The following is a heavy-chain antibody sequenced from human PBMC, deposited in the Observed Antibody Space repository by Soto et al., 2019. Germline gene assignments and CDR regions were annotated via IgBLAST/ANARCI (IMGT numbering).Heavy chain of an antibody. CDR1: GDTFNDYY. CDR3: ARESGGATATLDYYYFYMDV. D-gene: IGHD5-12*01. Sequence: QVQLVQSGAEVKRPGASVTVSCRSSGDTFNDYYIHWVRQAPGQGLEWMGWINPNGGVTKYAQKFQGWVSMTRDTSIRTVYMQLRRLSSDDTAVYYCARESGGATATLDYYYFYMDVWGTGTTVTVSS. V-gene: IGHV1-2*04. J-gene: IGHJ6*03. CDR2: INPNGGVT.